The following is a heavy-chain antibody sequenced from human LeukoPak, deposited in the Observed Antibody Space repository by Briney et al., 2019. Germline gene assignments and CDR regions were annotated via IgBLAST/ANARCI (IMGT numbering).Heavy chain of an antibody. CDR1: GLTPSDHY. CDR2: SRDKAYSYTT. D-gene: IGHD4-17*01. CDR3: VRSPTTVSISA. J-gene: IGHJ5*02. Sequence: GGSLRLSCAASGLTPSDHYMDWVRQAPGKGPWWVGRSRDKAYSYTTDYAATVRGRFSISRDDSKRSLYLQMNSLKTDDTAVYYCVRSPTTVSISAWGQGTLVTVSS. V-gene: IGHV3-72*01.